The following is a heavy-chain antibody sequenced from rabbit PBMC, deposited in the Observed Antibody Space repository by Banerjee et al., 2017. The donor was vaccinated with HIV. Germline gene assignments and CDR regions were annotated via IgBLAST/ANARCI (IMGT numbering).Heavy chain of an antibody. Sequence: QEQLKETGGGLVQPGGSLTLSCKASGFDFSSYYMSWVRQAPGKGLEWIGIIYGGASDTTYYASWAKGRFTISKTSSTTVTLQITSLTAADTATWFCARGVGYPYTAHNLWGPGTLVTVS. CDR2: IYGGASDTT. CDR1: GFDFSSYYM. CDR3: ARGVGYPYTAHNL. J-gene: IGHJ4*01. D-gene: IGHD6-1*01. V-gene: IGHV1S45*01.